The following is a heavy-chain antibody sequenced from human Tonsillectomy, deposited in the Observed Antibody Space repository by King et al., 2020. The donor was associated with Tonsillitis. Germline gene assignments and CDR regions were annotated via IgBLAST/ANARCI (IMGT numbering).Heavy chain of an antibody. CDR3: ARRPAYNRASGCFDY. CDR1: GDSISSGDYY. D-gene: IGHD1-14*01. Sequence: QLQESGPALVKPSQTLSLTCTVSGDSISSGDYYWSWIRQHPGKGLEWIGYIYYSGSTYSNPSLKSRVTISVDTSKNHFSLELSSVTAADTAVYYCARRPAYNRASGCFDYWGQGTLFTVSS. J-gene: IGHJ4*02. V-gene: IGHV4-30-4*08. CDR2: IYYSGST.